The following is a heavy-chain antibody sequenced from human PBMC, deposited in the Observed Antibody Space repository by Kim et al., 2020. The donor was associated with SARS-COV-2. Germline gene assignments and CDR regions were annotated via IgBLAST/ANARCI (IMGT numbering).Heavy chain of an antibody. D-gene: IGHD3-22*01. J-gene: IGHJ4*02. CDR3: ATSKSRSDFYDKPFDY. CDR1: GFTVNSKY. CDR2: LYRDGTP. V-gene: IGHV3-66*01. Sequence: GGSLRLSCAVSGFTVNSKYMSWVRRAPGKGLDWVAVLYRDGTPYYSASVKGRFTISRDNSKNTVYLQMNSLRAEDTAVYYCATSKSRSDFYDKPFDYWGQGPLVTVSS.